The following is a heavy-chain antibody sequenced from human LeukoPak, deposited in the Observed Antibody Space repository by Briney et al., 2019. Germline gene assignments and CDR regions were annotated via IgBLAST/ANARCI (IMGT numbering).Heavy chain of an antibody. CDR1: GFTFTDYS. CDR3: ARDAYGDSAFDY. V-gene: IGHV3-69-1*01. J-gene: IGHJ4*02. Sequence: GGSLRLSCVASGFTFTDYSMNWVRQAPGTGQEWLSFIRSSGTMFYADSVKGRFTVSRDNAKNSLYLQMNSLRVEDTAVYYCARDAYGDSAFDYWGQGTLVTVSS. CDR2: IRSSGTM. D-gene: IGHD2-21*02.